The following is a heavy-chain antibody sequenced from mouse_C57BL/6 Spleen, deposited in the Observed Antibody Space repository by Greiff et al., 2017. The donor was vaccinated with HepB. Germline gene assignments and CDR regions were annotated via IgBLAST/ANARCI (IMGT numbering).Heavy chain of an antibody. D-gene: IGHD1-1*01. CDR1: GFNIKDYY. Sequence: VQLQQSGAELVRPGASVKLSCTASGFNIKDYYMHWVKQRPEQGLEWIGRIDPEDGDTEYAPKFQGKATMTADTSSNTAYLQLSSLTSEATAVYYCTHYSGSGSGFAYWGQGTRVTVSA. CDR3: THYSGSGSGFAY. CDR2: IDPEDGDT. V-gene: IGHV14-1*01. J-gene: IGHJ3*01.